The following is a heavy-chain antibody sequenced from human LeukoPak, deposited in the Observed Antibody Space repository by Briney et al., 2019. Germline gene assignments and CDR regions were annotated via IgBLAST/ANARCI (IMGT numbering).Heavy chain of an antibody. CDR1: GYTFSNYY. J-gene: IGHJ4*02. D-gene: IGHD3-9*01. Sequence: GASVKVSCKASGYTFSNYYMQWVRQVPGQGLEWMGVINPIGGITKYAQKFQGRVTMTRDTSTSTFYMDLNDLRSEGTAVYYCARVLDENFDWLQGFGHWGQGTLVAVSS. CDR3: ARVLDENFDWLQGFGH. CDR2: INPIGGIT. V-gene: IGHV1-46*01.